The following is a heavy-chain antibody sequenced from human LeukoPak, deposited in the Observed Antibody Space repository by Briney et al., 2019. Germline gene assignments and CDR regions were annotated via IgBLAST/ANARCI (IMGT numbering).Heavy chain of an antibody. J-gene: IGHJ2*01. Sequence: HGESLKISCKGSGYSFSTYWIGWVRQMPGKSLEWMGIIYPDDSNTRYSPSFQGQVTISADKSISTAYLQWSSLKASDTAMYYCARPGPHWYFEFWGRGTLVTVSS. CDR1: GYSFSTYW. CDR2: IYPDDSNT. V-gene: IGHV5-51*01. CDR3: ARPGPHWYFEF.